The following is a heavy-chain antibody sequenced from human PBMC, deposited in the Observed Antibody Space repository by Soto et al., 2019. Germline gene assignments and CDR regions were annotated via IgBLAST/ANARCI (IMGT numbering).Heavy chain of an antibody. Sequence: SVKVSCKASGGTFSSYTISWVRQAPGQGLEWMGRIIPILGIANYAQKFQGRVTITADKSTSTAYMELSSLRSEDTAVYYCARDKREKRTYYDFWSGYLDAFDIWGQGTMVTVSS. CDR2: IIPILGIA. CDR3: ARDKREKRTYYDFWSGYLDAFDI. CDR1: GGTFSSYT. J-gene: IGHJ3*02. D-gene: IGHD3-3*01. V-gene: IGHV1-69*04.